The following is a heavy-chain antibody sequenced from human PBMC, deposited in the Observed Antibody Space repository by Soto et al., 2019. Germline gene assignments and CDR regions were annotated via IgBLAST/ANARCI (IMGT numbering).Heavy chain of an antibody. CDR3: ARDEREYYDFWSGLKYGMDV. J-gene: IGHJ6*02. CDR2: ISYDGSNK. CDR1: GFTFSSYA. Sequence: QVQLVESGGGVVQPGRSLRLSCAASGFTFSSYAMHWVRQAPGKGLEWVAVISYDGSNKYYADSVKGRFTISRDNSKNTLYLQMNSLRAEATAVYYCARDEREYYDFWSGLKYGMDVWGQGTTVTVSS. D-gene: IGHD3-3*01. V-gene: IGHV3-30-3*01.